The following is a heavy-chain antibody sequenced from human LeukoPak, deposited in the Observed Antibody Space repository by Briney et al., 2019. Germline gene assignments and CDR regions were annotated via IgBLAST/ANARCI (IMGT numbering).Heavy chain of an antibody. CDR3: ARDDGGNFNDAFDI. CDR1: GFTFSTYA. J-gene: IGHJ3*02. V-gene: IGHV3-30*04. CDR2: ISYDGSSK. D-gene: IGHD4-23*01. Sequence: GGSLRLSCAASGFTFSTYAMHWVRQAPGKGLEWVAVISYDGSSKYYADSVKGRFTISRDNSKNTLYLQMNSLRAEDTAVYFCARDDGGNFNDAFDIWGQGTMVTVSS.